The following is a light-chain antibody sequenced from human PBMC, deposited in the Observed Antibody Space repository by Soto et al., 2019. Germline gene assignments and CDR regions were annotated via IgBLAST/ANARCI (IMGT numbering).Light chain of an antibody. CDR2: ENN. CDR3: GTWDSSLSAHYV. J-gene: IGLJ1*01. CDR1: RSSIGNNY. Sequence: QSVLPQPPSVSAAPGQKGPISCSGGRSSIGNNYVSWYQRLPGTAPKLLIYENNKRPSGIPDRFSGSKSGTSATLGITGLQTGDEADYYCGTWDSSLSAHYVFGTGTKVTVL. V-gene: IGLV1-51*02.